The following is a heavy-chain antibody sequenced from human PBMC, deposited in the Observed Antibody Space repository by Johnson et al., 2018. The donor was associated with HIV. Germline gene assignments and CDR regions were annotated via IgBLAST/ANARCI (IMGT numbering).Heavy chain of an antibody. D-gene: IGHD6-6*01. J-gene: IGHJ3*02. CDR2: ISGSGGST. Sequence: MLLVESGGGLVQPGGSLRLSCAASGFTFSSYAMSWVRQAPGKGLEWVSTISGSGGSTYYADSVKGRLTISRDTSKNQRYLQMNSLRAEDTAVYYCARRGYSSSGGAFDIWGQGTMVTVSS. CDR3: ARRGYSSSGGAFDI. V-gene: IGHV3-23*04. CDR1: GFTFSSYA.